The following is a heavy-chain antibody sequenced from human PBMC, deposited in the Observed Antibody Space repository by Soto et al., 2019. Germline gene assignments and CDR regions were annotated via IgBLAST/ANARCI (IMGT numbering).Heavy chain of an antibody. CDR3: ARIPYSDTDPCP. Sequence: VGSLRLSCAASGFAFSTKWMHWVRQGPGKGLVWVSRINIDGTTTNYADSVKGRFTISRDNAKNMLYLQMDSLGAEDTAVYYCARIPYSDTDPCPWGQGTLVTVSS. V-gene: IGHV3-74*01. J-gene: IGHJ5*02. D-gene: IGHD1-26*01. CDR1: GFAFSTKW. CDR2: INIDGTTT.